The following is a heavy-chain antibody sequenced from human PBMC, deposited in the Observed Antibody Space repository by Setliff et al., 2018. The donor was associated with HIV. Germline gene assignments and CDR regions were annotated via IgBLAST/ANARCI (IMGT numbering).Heavy chain of an antibody. CDR2: INSDGSTT. D-gene: IGHD4-17*01. J-gene: IGHJ3*02. CDR3: AREDVTTSGLDI. V-gene: IGHV3-74*01. Sequence: PGGSLRLSCAASGFTFSSHWMHWVRQAPGKGLVWVSNINSDGSTTACADPVKGRVTVSRDNAKSTVYLQMNSLRVEDTAVYYCAREDVTTSGLDIWGQGTMVTVSS. CDR1: GFTFSSHW.